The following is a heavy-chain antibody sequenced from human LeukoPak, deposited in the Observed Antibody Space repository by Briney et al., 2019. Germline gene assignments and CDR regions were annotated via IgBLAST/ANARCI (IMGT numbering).Heavy chain of an antibody. CDR3: ARDGDIGAAGYYFDY. V-gene: IGHV3-30*03. CDR1: GFTFKTYG. CDR2: ISSDGRDK. J-gene: IGHJ4*02. D-gene: IGHD6-13*01. Sequence: PGGSLRLSCEASGFTFKTYGMHWVRQAPGKGLEWVAVISSDGRDKHCADSVKGRLTISRDNSKDTLYLQMNSLRPEDTAVYYCARDGDIGAAGYYFDYWGQGTLVTVSS.